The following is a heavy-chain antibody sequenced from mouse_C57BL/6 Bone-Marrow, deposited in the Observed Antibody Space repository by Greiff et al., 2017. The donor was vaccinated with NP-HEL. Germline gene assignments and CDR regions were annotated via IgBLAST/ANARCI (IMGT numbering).Heavy chain of an antibody. CDR2: IYPRSGTT. Sequence: VQLQQSGAELARPGASVKLSCKASGYTFTSYGISWVKQRTGQGLEWIGEIYPRSGTTYYNEKFKGKATLTADKSSSTAYMELRSLTSEDSAVYFCARGRLSPFAYWGQGTLVTVSA. J-gene: IGHJ3*01. CDR1: GYTFTSYG. V-gene: IGHV1-81*01. CDR3: ARGRLSPFAY. D-gene: IGHD1-1*02.